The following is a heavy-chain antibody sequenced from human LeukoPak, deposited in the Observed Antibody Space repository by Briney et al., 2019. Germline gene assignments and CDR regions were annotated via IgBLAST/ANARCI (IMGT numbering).Heavy chain of an antibody. CDR2: ISISGSTT. J-gene: IGHJ2*01. Sequence: GGSLRLSCAASGFTFSSYEMNWVRQAPGKGLEWVSYISISGSTTYYADSVKGRFTISRDNAKNSLYLQMNSLRAEDTAVYYCASDRPVVVAKKRFWYFDLWGRGTLVTVSS. V-gene: IGHV3-48*03. CDR1: GFTFSSYE. D-gene: IGHD3-22*01. CDR3: ASDRPVVVAKKRFWYFDL.